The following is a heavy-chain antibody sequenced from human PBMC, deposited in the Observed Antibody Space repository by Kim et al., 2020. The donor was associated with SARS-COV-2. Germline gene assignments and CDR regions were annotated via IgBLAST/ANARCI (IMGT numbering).Heavy chain of an antibody. J-gene: IGHJ3*01. CDR3: ARRNVVSGVHDSFDL. V-gene: IGHV5-10-1*01. CDR1: GYSFSTYC. Sequence: GESLKISCKSSGYSFSTYCINWVRQMPGKGLEWMGRIDPRDSSTYYTPSFQGYVTISADKSITTAYLQWSSLEASDTAVYYCARRNVVSGVHDSFDLWGQGTMVTVSS. CDR2: IDPRDSST. D-gene: IGHD2-2*01.